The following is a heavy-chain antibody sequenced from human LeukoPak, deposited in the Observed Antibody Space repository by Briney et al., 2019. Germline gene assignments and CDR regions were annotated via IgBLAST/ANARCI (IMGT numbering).Heavy chain of an antibody. D-gene: IGHD5-12*01. J-gene: IGHJ4*02. Sequence: SETLSLTCAVYGGSFSGYYWSWIRQPPGKGLEWIGEINHSGSTNYNPSLKSRVTISVDTSKNQFSLKLSSVTAADTAVYYCARGRLRWLRSRAFDYWGQGTLVTVSS. CDR1: GGSFSGYY. CDR2: INHSGST. V-gene: IGHV4-34*01. CDR3: ARGRLRWLRSRAFDY.